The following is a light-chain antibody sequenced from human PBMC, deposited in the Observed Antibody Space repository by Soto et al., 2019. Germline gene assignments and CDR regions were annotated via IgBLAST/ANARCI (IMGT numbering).Light chain of an antibody. CDR2: DVS. CDR1: SSDVGGYNY. CDR3: SSYTTSNTRQIV. J-gene: IGLJ1*01. Sequence: QSVLTQPASVSGSPGQSITISCTGTSSDVGGYNYVSWYQQPPGKAPKLMIYDVSNRPSGVSNRFSGSKSGNTASLTISGLQPEDEADYYCSSYTTSNTRQIVFGTGTKVTVL. V-gene: IGLV2-14*01.